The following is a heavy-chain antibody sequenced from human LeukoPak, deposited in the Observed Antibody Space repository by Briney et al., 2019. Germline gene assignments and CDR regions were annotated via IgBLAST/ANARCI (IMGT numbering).Heavy chain of an antibody. Sequence: GGSLRLSCAASGFTFSSYGMHWVRQAPGKGLEWVAVIWYDGSNKYYADSVKGRFTISRDNSKNTLYLQMNSLRAEDTAVYYCARDSLYYFGSGSTDYWGQGTLVTASS. V-gene: IGHV3-33*01. CDR3: ARDSLYYFGSGSTDY. CDR2: IWYDGSNK. J-gene: IGHJ4*02. CDR1: GFTFSSYG. D-gene: IGHD3-10*01.